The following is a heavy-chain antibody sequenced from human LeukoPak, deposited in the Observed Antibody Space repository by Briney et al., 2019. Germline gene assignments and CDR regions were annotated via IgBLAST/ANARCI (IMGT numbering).Heavy chain of an antibody. V-gene: IGHV3-30*18. D-gene: IGHD3-22*01. J-gene: IGHJ4*02. CDR1: GFTFSSYG. CDR2: ISYDGSNK. CDR3: AKGDYYDSSGPYYFDY. Sequence: GGSLRLSCAASGFTFSSYGMHWVRQAPGKGLEWVAVISYDGSNKYYADSVKGRFTISRDNSKNTLYLQMNSLRAEDMAVYYCAKGDYYDSSGPYYFDYWGQGTLVTVSS.